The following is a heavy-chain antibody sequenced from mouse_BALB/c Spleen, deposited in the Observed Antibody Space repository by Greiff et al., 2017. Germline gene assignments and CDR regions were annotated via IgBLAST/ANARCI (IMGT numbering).Heavy chain of an antibody. J-gene: IGHJ3*01. CDR1: GFTFSSYA. V-gene: IGHV5-9-4*01. CDR3: ARGGSWFAY. CDR2: ISSGGSYT. Sequence: ESGGGLVKPGGSLKLSCAASGFTFSSYAMSWVRQSPEKRLEWVAEISSGGSYTYYPDTVTGRFTISRDNAKNTLYLEMSSLRSEDTAMYYCARGGSWFAYWDQGTLVTVSA.